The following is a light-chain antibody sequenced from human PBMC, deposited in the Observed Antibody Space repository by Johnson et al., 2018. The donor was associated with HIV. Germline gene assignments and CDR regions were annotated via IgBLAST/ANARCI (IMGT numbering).Light chain of an antibody. V-gene: IGLV1-51*01. CDR1: SSNIGNNY. CDR2: DNY. Sequence: QSVLTQPPSVSAAPGQKVTISCSGSSSNIGNNYVSWYQQLPGTAPKLLIYDNYKRPSGIPDRLSGSKSGTSATLGITGLQTGDEADYYCGTWDSRLSAGHIFGTGTKVTVL. CDR3: GTWDSRLSAGHI. J-gene: IGLJ1*01.